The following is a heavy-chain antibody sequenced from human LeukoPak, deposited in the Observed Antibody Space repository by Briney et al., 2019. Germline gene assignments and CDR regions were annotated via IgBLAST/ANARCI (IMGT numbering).Heavy chain of an antibody. D-gene: IGHD1-26*01. CDR3: ARSGSYYLDY. CDR2: ISYSGTT. J-gene: IGHJ4*02. Sequence: SETLSLTCTVSGGSISSYYWSWIRQPPGKGLEWIGYISYSGTTNYNPSLKSRVTISVDTSKNQFSLKLSSVTAADTAVYYCARSGSYYLDYWGQGTLVTVSS. V-gene: IGHV4-59*08. CDR1: GGSISSYY.